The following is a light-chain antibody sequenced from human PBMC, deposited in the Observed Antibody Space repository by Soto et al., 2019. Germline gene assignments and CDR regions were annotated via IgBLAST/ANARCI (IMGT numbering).Light chain of an antibody. CDR2: QDS. CDR1: KLGDKY. Sequence: SYELTQPPSVSVSPGQTASITCSGDKLGDKYACWYQQKPGQSPVPVIYQDSKRPSGIPERFSGSNSGNTATLTISRTQAMDEADYYCQAWDSSTVVFGGGTKLTVL. J-gene: IGLJ2*01. CDR3: QAWDSSTVV. V-gene: IGLV3-1*01.